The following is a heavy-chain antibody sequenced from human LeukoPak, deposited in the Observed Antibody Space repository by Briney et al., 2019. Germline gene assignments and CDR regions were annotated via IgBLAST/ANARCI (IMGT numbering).Heavy chain of an antibody. CDR3: ARVYDYDTSVSDDFDI. J-gene: IGHJ3*02. V-gene: IGHV4-59*01. Sequence: SETLSLTCTVSGGSISGYFWSWIRQPPGKGLEWIGSIYYSGGTNYNRSLKSRVTISVDTSKNQFSLKLSSVTAADTAVYYCARVYDYDTSVSDDFDIWGRGTRVTVSS. CDR2: IYYSGGT. D-gene: IGHD3-22*01. CDR1: GGSISGYF.